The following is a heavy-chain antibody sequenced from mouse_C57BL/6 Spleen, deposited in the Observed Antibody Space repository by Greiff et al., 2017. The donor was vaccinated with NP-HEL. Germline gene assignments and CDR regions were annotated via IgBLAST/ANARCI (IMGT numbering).Heavy chain of an antibody. CDR2: ISSGSSTI. D-gene: IGHD2-5*01. Sequence: EVHLVESGGGLVKPGGSLKLSCAASGFTFSDYGMHWVRQAPEKGLEWVAYISSGSSTIYYADTVKGRFTISRDNAKNTLFLHMTSLRSEDTAMYYCARRGYSNPERAWFAYWGQGTLVTVSA. CDR3: ARRGYSNPERAWFAY. V-gene: IGHV5-17*01. CDR1: GFTFSDYG. J-gene: IGHJ3*01.